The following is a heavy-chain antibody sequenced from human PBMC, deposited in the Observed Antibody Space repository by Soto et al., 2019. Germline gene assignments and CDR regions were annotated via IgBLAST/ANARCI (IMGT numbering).Heavy chain of an antibody. CDR3: ARAIIVVVPAASLDAFDI. Sequence: QVQLVQSGAEVKKPGASVKVSCKASGYTFTSYGISWVRQAPGQGLEWMGWISAYNGNTNYALKLQGRVTMTTDTSTSTAYMELRSLRSDDTAVYYCARAIIVVVPAASLDAFDIWGQGTMVTVSS. J-gene: IGHJ3*02. V-gene: IGHV1-18*01. CDR1: GYTFTSYG. CDR2: ISAYNGNT. D-gene: IGHD2-2*01.